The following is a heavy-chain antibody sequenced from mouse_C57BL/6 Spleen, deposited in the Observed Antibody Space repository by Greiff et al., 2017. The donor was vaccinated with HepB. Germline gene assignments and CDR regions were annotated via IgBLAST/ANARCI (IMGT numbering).Heavy chain of an antibody. CDR3: ARGDGSPLYLYFDV. CDR1: GYTFTDYY. V-gene: IGHV1-26*01. J-gene: IGHJ1*03. CDR2: INPNNGGT. Sequence: EVQLQQSGPELVKPGASVKISCKASGYTFTDYYMNWVKQSHGKSLEWIGDINPNNGGTSYNQKFKGKATLTVDKSSSTAYMELRSLTSEDSAVYYCARGDGSPLYLYFDVWGTGTTVTVSS. D-gene: IGHD1-1*01.